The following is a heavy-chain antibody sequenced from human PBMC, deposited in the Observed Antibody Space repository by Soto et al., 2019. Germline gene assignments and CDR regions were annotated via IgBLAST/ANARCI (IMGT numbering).Heavy chain of an antibody. V-gene: IGHV3-33*01. J-gene: IGHJ4*02. D-gene: IGHD2-15*01. Sequence: QVQLVESGGGVVQPGRSLRLSCAASGFTFSSYGMHWVRQAPGKGLEWVAVIWYDGSNKYYADSVKGRLRAEDTAVYYCARDGYCSGGSCYSVPVFDYWGQGTLVTVSS. CDR2: IWYDGSNK. CDR3: Y. CDR1: GFTFSSYG.